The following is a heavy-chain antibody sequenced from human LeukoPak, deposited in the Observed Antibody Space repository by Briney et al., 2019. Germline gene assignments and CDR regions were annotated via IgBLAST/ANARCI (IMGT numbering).Heavy chain of an antibody. Sequence: GGSLRLSCAASGFTFSSYAMSWVRQAPGKGLEWVSAISGSGGSTYYADSVKGRFTISRDNSKNTLYLQMNSLRAEDTAVYYCAEAGLRAFITIRGYFDYWGQGTLVTVSS. J-gene: IGHJ4*02. CDR2: ISGSGGST. V-gene: IGHV3-23*01. CDR3: AEAGLRAFITIRGYFDY. D-gene: IGHD3-10*01. CDR1: GFTFSSYA.